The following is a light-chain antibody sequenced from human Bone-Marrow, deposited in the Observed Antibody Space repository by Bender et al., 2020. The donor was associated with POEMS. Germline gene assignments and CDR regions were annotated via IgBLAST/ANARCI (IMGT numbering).Light chain of an antibody. Sequence: QSALTQPPSASGSPGQSVTISCTGTSSDVGRYNYVSWYQQHPGKAPKLMIYAVTNRPSGVPNRFSGSKSGNTASLTISGLQSEDEADYYCAAWDDILIGRLFGGGTKLTVL. CDR3: AAWDDILIGRL. V-gene: IGLV2-8*01. CDR2: AVT. J-gene: IGLJ3*02. CDR1: SSDVGRYNY.